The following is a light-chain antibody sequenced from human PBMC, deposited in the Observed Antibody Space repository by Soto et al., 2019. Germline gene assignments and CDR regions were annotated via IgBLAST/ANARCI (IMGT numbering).Light chain of an antibody. J-gene: IGKJ4*01. CDR3: QQRSYLFT. Sequence: EIVLTQSPATLSLSPVERSTLSCRVSQSVGSSLSWYQQKPGHPPRLLIYDASNRATGIPARFSGSGSGTDFTLTINYLEPEDVAVYYCQQRSYLFTFGGGTKVDIK. V-gene: IGKV3-11*01. CDR1: QSVGSS. CDR2: DAS.